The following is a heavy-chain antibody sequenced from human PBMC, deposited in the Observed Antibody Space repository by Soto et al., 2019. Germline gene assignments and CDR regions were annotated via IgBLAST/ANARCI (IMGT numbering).Heavy chain of an antibody. V-gene: IGHV1-2*02. J-gene: IGHJ6*02. CDR2: INPNSGGT. CDR3: ARDQGGVTSENYGMDV. D-gene: IGHD3-16*01. CDR1: GYTFTGYY. Sequence: QVQLVKSGAEVKKPGASVKVSCKASGYTFTGYYMHWVRQAPGQGLEWMGWINPNSGGTNYAQKFQGRVTRTRDTSISTAYMELSRLRSDDTAVYYCARDQGGVTSENYGMDVWGQGTTVTVSS.